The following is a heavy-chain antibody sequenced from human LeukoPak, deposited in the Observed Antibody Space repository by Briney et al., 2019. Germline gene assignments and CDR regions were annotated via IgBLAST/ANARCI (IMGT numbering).Heavy chain of an antibody. Sequence: PGGSLRLSCAASGFTFSDYYMSWIRQAPGKGLEWVSYISSSGSTIYYADSVKGRFTISRDNAKNSLYLQMNSLKTEDTAVYYCTTDLVTMVRGVMVFDYWGQGTLVAVSS. CDR1: GFTFSDYY. CDR2: ISSSGSTI. D-gene: IGHD3-10*01. CDR3: TTDLVTMVRGVMVFDY. V-gene: IGHV3-11*01. J-gene: IGHJ4*02.